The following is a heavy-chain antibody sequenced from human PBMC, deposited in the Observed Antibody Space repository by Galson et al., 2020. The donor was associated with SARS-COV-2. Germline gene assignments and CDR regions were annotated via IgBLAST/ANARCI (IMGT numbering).Heavy chain of an antibody. V-gene: IGHV3-23*01. CDR1: GFIFSVYA. CDR2: IDSTGGFI. CDR3: AKTLVGNGGYMDV. J-gene: IGHJ6*03. D-gene: IGHD2-2*01. Sequence: GGSLRLSCAGSGFIFSVYAMNWVRQAPGTGLEWVATIDSTGGFIYYQNSVQGRFTISRDNSKDTVFLQMNSLRAEDTAVYHCAKTLVGNGGYMDVWGKGTTVTVSS.